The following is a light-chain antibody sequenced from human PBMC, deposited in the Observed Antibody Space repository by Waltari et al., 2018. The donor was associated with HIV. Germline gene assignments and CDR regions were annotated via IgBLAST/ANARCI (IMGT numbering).Light chain of an antibody. CDR3: AAWDDILSGWV. J-gene: IGLJ3*02. CDR1: SANIGNT. CDR2: RDN. V-gene: IGLV1-47*01. Sequence: SVLTQPPSASGPPGQRVTISCSGSSANIGNTVYWYQQLPGTAPKVLIYRDNQRPSGVPDRFSGSRSGTSASLDVSGLRSEDEANYFCAAWDDILSGWVFGGGTKLTVL.